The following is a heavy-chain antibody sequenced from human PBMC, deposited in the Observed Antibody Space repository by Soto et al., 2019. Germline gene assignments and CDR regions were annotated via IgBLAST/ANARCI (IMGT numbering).Heavy chain of an antibody. Sequence: SLTCTVSGRSVSSYYWSWIRQPPGKGLEWIGYIYNSGSTNYNPSLKSRVTISVDTSKNQFSLKLSSVTAADTAVYYCARGALTTYFDYWGQGTLVTVSS. CDR2: IYNSGST. V-gene: IGHV4-59*02. CDR3: ARGALTTYFDY. CDR1: GRSVSSYY. J-gene: IGHJ4*02.